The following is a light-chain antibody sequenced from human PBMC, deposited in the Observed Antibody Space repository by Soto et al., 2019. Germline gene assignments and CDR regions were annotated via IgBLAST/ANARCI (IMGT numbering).Light chain of an antibody. CDR1: VLPKQF. Sequence: SSELTQPPSVSVSPGQTARITCSGDVLPKQFVYWDQQKSGQAPVLVIYKDSDRPSGIPERFSGSTSGTTVTLTISAVQAEDEADYYCQSADSSDSFRVVFGGGTKLTVL. J-gene: IGLJ2*01. CDR3: QSADSSDSFRVV. CDR2: KDS. V-gene: IGLV3-25*03.